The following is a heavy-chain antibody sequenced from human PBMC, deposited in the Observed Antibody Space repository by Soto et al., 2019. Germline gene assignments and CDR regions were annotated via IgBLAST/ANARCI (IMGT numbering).Heavy chain of an antibody. CDR1: GGSTTTGGYY. CDR2: RYYSEST. Sequence: SETLSLTCTVSGGSTTTGGYYWSWIRQLPGKGLEWIGHRYYSESTYYNPSLKSRVSISLDTSKNQFSLKLSFVTAADTAMYYCARTKCSGGSCYSWSLDYWGQGTPVT. CDR3: ARTKCSGGSCYSWSLDY. D-gene: IGHD2-15*01. J-gene: IGHJ4*02. V-gene: IGHV4-31*03.